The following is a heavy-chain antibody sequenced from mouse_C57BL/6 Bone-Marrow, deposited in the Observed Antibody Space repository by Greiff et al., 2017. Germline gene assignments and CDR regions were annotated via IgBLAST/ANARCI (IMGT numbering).Heavy chain of an antibody. D-gene: IGHD1-1*01. J-gene: IGHJ1*03. CDR2: ISNGGGST. Sequence: EVKLVESGGGLVQPGGSLKLSCAASGFTFSDYYMYWVRQTPEKRLEWVAYISNGGGSTYYPDTVKGRFTISRDNAKNTLYLQMSRRKSEDTAMYYCARRSSNWYFDVWGTGTTVTVSS. CDR1: GFTFSDYY. CDR3: ARRSSNWYFDV. V-gene: IGHV5-12*01.